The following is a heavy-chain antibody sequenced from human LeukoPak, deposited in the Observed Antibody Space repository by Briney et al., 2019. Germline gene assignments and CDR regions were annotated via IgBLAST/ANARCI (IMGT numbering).Heavy chain of an antibody. CDR3: AKLRGRAVAGTDWFDP. D-gene: IGHD6-19*01. CDR2: ISGSGGLT. V-gene: IGHV3-23*01. J-gene: IGHJ5*02. Sequence: GGSLRLSCAVPGSIFSSYAMSWVRQAPGKGLEWVSVISGSGGLTYYADSVKGRFTISRDNSKNTLYLQMNSLRAEDTAVYYCAKLRGRAVAGTDWFDPWGQGTLVTVSS. CDR1: GSIFSSYA.